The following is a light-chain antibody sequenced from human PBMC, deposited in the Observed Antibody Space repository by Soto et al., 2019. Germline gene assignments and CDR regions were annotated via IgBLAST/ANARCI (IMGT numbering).Light chain of an antibody. CDR1: QSVSSRY. CDR3: QQYGSSLTWT. J-gene: IGKJ1*01. Sequence: EIVLTQSPGTLSLSPGERATLSCRASQSVSSRYLAWYQQIPGQAPRLLIYGVSSRATGIPDRFSGSGSGTDFTLTINRLEPEDFAVYYCQQYGSSLTWTIXQGTKVDIK. CDR2: GVS. V-gene: IGKV3-20*01.